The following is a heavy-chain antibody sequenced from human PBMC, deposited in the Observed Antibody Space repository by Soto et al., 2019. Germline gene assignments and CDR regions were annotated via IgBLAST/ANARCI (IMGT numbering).Heavy chain of an antibody. D-gene: IGHD3-9*01. J-gene: IGHJ4*02. V-gene: IGHV2-5*02. CDR3: AHTFGIFTGYNINFDY. Sequence: QITLKESGPTLVKPTQTLTLTCTFTGFSLNTRGVAVAWIRQPPGKALEWLGLIYWDDDTRYSPYLKTRLIIARDTSENQVVLTLTDLDPVDTATYFCAHTFGIFTGYNINFDYWGQGALVTVSS. CDR2: IYWDDDT. CDR1: GFSLNTRGVA.